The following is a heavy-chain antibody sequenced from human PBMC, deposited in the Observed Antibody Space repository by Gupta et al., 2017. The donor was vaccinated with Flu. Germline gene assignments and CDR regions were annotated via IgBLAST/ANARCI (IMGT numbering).Heavy chain of an antibody. J-gene: IGHJ4*02. V-gene: IGHV3-7*01. CDR3: AKSNYARGWYPDYFEF. Sequence: APGKGLEWLANIKPDGSDKYCVDSVKGRFTISRDNAKNSLYLQMNSLRAEDTAVYYCAKSNYARGWYPDYFEFWGQGTLVTVSS. D-gene: IGHD6-19*01. CDR2: IKPDGSDK.